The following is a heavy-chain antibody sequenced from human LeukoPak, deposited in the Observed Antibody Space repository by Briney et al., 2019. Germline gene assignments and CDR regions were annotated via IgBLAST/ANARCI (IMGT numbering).Heavy chain of an antibody. CDR2: IYPGDSDT. CDR1: GYSFTSYW. CDR3: ARGQGPYDILTGYYVGDY. D-gene: IGHD3-9*01. V-gene: IGHV5-51*01. J-gene: IGHJ4*02. Sequence: GESLKISCKGSGYSFTSYWIGWVRQMPGKGLEWMGIIYPGDSDTRYSPSFQGQVTISADKSISTAYLQWSSLEASDTAMYYCARGQGPYDILTGYYVGDYWGQGTLVTVSS.